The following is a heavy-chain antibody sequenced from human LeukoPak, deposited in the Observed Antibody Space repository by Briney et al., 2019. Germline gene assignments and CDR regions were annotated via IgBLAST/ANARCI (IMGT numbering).Heavy chain of an antibody. Sequence: SETLSLTCAVYGGSFSGYYWSWIRQPPGKGLEWIGEINHSGSTNYNPSLKSRVTISVDTSKNQFSLKLSSVTAADTAVYYCARQVSTGGFDYWGQGTLVTVSS. V-gene: IGHV4-34*01. CDR3: ARQVSTGGFDY. J-gene: IGHJ4*02. CDR2: INHSGST. D-gene: IGHD4-4*01. CDR1: GGSFSGYY.